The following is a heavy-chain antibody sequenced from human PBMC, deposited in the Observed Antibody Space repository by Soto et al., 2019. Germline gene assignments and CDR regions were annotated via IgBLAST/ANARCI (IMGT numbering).Heavy chain of an antibody. D-gene: IGHD3-22*01. CDR2: MYYTGST. Sequence: SETLSLTCTVSGGSITSSNYYWGWIRQPPGKGLEWIGTMYYTGSTYYNPSLRSRVTISIDTSKNQFSLKLNSVTAADTAVYYCARASNYYDSSGFSRNFDYWRQGTQVTVSS. CDR1: GGSITSSNYY. CDR3: ARASNYYDSSGFSRNFDY. V-gene: IGHV4-39*01. J-gene: IGHJ4*02.